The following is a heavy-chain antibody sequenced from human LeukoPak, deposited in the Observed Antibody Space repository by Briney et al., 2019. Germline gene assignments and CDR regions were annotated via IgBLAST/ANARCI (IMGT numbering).Heavy chain of an antibody. J-gene: IGHJ5*02. Sequence: GGSLSLSCAASGYTLCYYWMHWVRQAPGKGLVWVSCINGDGSSTNYADSVKGRFTISRDNPKNTLYLEMNSLRAEDTAVYYCTRDPRNKGFDPWGQGTLVTVSS. V-gene: IGHV3-74*01. CDR2: INGDGSST. CDR1: GYTLCYYW. CDR3: TRDPRNKGFDP. D-gene: IGHD1/OR15-1a*01.